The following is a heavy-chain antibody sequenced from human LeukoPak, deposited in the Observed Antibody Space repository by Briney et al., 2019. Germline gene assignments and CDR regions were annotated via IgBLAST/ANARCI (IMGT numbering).Heavy chain of an antibody. CDR3: ARSMDY. CDR1: GFTFSSYE. J-gene: IGHJ4*02. V-gene: IGHV3-74*01. CDR2: INTDGSTT. Sequence: PGGSLRLSCAASGFTFSSYEMNWVRQAPGKGLVWVSRINTDGSTTNYADSVKGRFTISRDNAKNTVYLQMNSLRAEDTAVYYCARSMDYWGQGTLVTVSS.